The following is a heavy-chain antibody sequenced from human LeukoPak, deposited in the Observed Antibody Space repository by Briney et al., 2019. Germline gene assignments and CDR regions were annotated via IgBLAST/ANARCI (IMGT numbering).Heavy chain of an antibody. CDR3: ARQDTITTPGVDY. D-gene: IGHD3-3*01. CDR1: GGSIGGSSYY. Sequence: SSETLSLTCTVSGGSIGGSSYYWGWLRQPPGKGLEWIANAYYSGTTYYNPSLKSRVTISVDTSKNQFSLKLSAVTAADTAVYYCARQDTITTPGVDYWGQGTPVTVSS. J-gene: IGHJ4*02. V-gene: IGHV4-39*01. CDR2: AYYSGTT.